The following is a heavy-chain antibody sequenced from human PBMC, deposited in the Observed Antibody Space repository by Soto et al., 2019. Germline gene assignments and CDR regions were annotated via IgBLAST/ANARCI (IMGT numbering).Heavy chain of an antibody. CDR3: ARDPTPAVVPAATRFEGWFDP. J-gene: IGHJ5*02. Sequence: AAVKVSCKASRYTVTSYGSSWVRQAPGQGLEWMGWISAYNGNTNYAQKLQGRVTMTTDTSTSTAYMELRSLRSDDTAVYYCARDPTPAVVPAATRFEGWFDPWGQGTMVTVSS. D-gene: IGHD2-2*01. CDR2: ISAYNGNT. CDR1: RYTVTSYG. V-gene: IGHV1-18*01.